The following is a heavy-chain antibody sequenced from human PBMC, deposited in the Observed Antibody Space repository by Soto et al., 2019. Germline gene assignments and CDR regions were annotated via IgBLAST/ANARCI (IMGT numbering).Heavy chain of an antibody. CDR3: AKEMYPRTVLDSSSPWGDY. D-gene: IGHD6-6*01. Sequence: QVQLVESGGGVAQPGRSLRLSCAVSGFTFSDYGMHWVRQAPGKGLEWGAVVSYDGSSKYYADSVKGRFTVSRDLSGNTLFLQMNSLRLEDTAVYFCAKEMYPRTVLDSSSPWGDYWGQGTLVAVSS. CDR1: GFTFSDYG. J-gene: IGHJ4*02. CDR2: VSYDGSSK. V-gene: IGHV3-30*18.